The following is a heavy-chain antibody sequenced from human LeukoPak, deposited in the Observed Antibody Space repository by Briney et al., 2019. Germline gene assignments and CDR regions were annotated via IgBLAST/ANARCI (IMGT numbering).Heavy chain of an antibody. V-gene: IGHV3-23*01. Sequence: GGSLRLPCAASGFTFSSFPLSWVRQAPGKGLEWVSAIAISGDTTYYADSVKGRFTISRDNSKNTLYLQMNSLRAEDTAIYYCAKDRTTMWGQGTLVTVSS. CDR1: GFTFSSFP. D-gene: IGHD4/OR15-4a*01. J-gene: IGHJ1*01. CDR2: IAISGDTT. CDR3: AKDRTTM.